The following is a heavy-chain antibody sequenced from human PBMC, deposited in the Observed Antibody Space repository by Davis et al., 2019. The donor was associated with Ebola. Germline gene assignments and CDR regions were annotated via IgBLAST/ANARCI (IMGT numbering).Heavy chain of an antibody. V-gene: IGHV1-46*01. D-gene: IGHD4-17*01. Sequence: ASVKVSCKTSGYTFINYYVHWVRQAPGQGLEWMGMINPSSGDAGYSQKFQGRVSMTRDTSTATFFLELKSLISADTAIYYCARVRSSGDYPYYSPYWGQGSLVTVSS. CDR2: INPSSGDA. J-gene: IGHJ4*02. CDR1: GYTFINYY. CDR3: ARVRSSGDYPYYSPY.